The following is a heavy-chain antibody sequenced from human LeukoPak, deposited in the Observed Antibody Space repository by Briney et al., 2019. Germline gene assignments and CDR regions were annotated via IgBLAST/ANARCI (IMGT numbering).Heavy chain of an antibody. CDR1: GFTFINYW. D-gene: IGHD6-19*01. J-gene: IGHJ4*02. V-gene: IGHV3-7*03. CDR3: AKEPYSSGWYYFDY. Sequence: PGGSLRLSCAASGFTFINYWMGWVRQAPGKGLEWVANIKQDGSETYYVDSVKGRFTISRDNAKNSLYLQMNSLRAEDTAVYYCAKEPYSSGWYYFDYWGQGTLVTVSS. CDR2: IKQDGSET.